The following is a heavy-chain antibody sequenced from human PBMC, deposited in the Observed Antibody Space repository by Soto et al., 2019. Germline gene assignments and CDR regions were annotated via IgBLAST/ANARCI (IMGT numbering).Heavy chain of an antibody. CDR2: ISSSSSYI. CDR1: GFTFSSYS. J-gene: IGHJ6*03. CDR3: ARDRPTPYYYYMDV. V-gene: IGHV3-21*01. Sequence: EVKLVESGGGLVKPGGSLRLSCAASGFTFSSYSMNWVRQAPGKGLEWVSSISSSSSYIYYADSVKGRFTISRDNAKNSLYLQMNSLRAEDTAVYYCARDRPTPYYYYMDVWGKGTTVTVSS.